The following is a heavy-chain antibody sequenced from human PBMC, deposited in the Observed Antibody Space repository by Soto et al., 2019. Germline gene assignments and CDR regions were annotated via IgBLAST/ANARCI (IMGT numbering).Heavy chain of an antibody. V-gene: IGHV1-69*01. D-gene: IGHD1-1*01. Sequence: QVQLVQSGAEVKKPGSSVKVSCEVSGGTFTNDAISWVRQAPGQGPEWMGGIMPLFGTPNYAQSIRYRLTITADASSSTVYMELRRLTPEDTAMYFCAKARGESPMVQEDFFDYWGQGTLVSVAS. J-gene: IGHJ4*02. CDR2: IMPLFGTP. CDR3: AKARGESPMVQEDFFDY. CDR1: GGTFTNDA.